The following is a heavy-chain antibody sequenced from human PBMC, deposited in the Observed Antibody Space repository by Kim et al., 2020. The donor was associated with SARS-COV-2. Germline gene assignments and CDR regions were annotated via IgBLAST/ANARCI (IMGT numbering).Heavy chain of an antibody. D-gene: IGHD3-3*01. J-gene: IGHJ4*02. Sequence: GGSLRLTCVVSGFTFSNAWMSWVRQAPGKGLEWVGRIKSKIDGGTADYAAPVKGRFTISRDDSKNTLYLQLKSLKTEDTGLYYCTTPYDFWSGYATEGLFDYWGQGALVTVSS. CDR2: IKSKIDGGTA. CDR3: TTPYDFWSGYATEGLFDY. V-gene: IGHV3-15*01. CDR1: GFTFSNAW.